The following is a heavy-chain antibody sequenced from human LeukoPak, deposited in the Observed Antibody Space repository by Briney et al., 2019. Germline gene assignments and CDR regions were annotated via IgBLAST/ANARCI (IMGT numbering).Heavy chain of an antibody. Sequence: GGSLRLSCAASGFTFSSYAMSWVRQAPGKGLEWVSAISGSGGSTYYADSVKGRFTISRDNAKNSLYLQMNSLRAEDTAVYYCARGMTRPYYMDVWGKGTTVTVSS. V-gene: IGHV3-23*01. CDR3: ARGMTRPYYMDV. J-gene: IGHJ6*03. CDR1: GFTFSSYA. CDR2: ISGSGGST.